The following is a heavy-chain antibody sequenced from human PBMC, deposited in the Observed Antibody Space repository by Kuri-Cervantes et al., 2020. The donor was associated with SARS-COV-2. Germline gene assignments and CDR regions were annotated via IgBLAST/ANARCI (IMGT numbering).Heavy chain of an antibody. CDR1: GFTVSTNY. CDR3: ARAGYSTGWFLDWYFDL. CDR2: IYSGGTT. D-gene: IGHD6-19*01. J-gene: IGHJ2*01. V-gene: IGHV3-53*01. Sequence: GGSLRLSCAASGFTVSTNYMSWVRQAPGKGLEWVSIIYSGGTTYYADSVKGRFTISRDNSKNTVNLQMNSLRGEDTALYYCARAGYSTGWFLDWYFDLWGRGTLVTVSS.